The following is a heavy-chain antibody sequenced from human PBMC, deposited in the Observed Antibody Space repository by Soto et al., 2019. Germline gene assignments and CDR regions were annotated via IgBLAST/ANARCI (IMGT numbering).Heavy chain of an antibody. Sequence: ASVKVSCTASGYTFTSYYMHWVRQAPGQGLEWMGVINPSGGSTSYAQKFQGRVTVTRDTSTSTVYMELSSLRSEDTAVYYCVRESTPTRWFDPWGQGTLVTVSS. J-gene: IGHJ5*02. CDR1: GYTFTSYY. CDR2: INPSGGST. V-gene: IGHV1-46*03. D-gene: IGHD2-2*01. CDR3: VRESTPTRWFDP.